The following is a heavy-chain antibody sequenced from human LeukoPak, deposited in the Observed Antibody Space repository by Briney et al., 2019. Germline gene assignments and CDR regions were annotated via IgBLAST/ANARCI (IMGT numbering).Heavy chain of an antibody. Sequence: ASVKVSCKASGYTFTNCGISWVRQAPGQGLEWMGWISTNSDIRTYAQTLQGRFTMTTDTATTTAYMELNNLTFDDTAVYYCAGDWDAMNNCFDPWGQGTPVTVSS. CDR3: AGDWDAMNNCFDP. CDR2: ISTNSDIR. V-gene: IGHV1-18*01. CDR1: GYTFTNCG. D-gene: IGHD1-26*01. J-gene: IGHJ5*02.